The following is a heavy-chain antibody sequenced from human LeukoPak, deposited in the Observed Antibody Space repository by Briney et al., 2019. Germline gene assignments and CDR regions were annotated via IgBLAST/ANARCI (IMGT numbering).Heavy chain of an antibody. CDR3: ARPTLTWGSGPDY. Sequence: TGGSLRLSCAASGFTFSSYSMNWVRQAPGKGLEWVSSISSSSSYIYYADSVKGRFTISRDNAKNSLYLQMNSLRAEDTAVYYCARPTLTWGSGPDYWGQGTWSPSPQ. D-gene: IGHD7-27*01. CDR2: ISSSSSYI. CDR1: GFTFSSYS. J-gene: IGHJ4*02. V-gene: IGHV3-21*01.